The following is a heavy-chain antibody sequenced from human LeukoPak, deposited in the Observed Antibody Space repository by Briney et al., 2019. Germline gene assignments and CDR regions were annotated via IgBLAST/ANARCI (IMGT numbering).Heavy chain of an antibody. Sequence: GGSLRLSCAASGLTFSTYAMSWVRQAPGKGLEWVSVISGSADGTFYADAVKGRFTISRDNSRNTLSLQMNSLRAEDTAVYYCAKVRIVGYYESTGLHVWGQGTTVSVFS. D-gene: IGHD3-22*01. J-gene: IGHJ6*02. CDR3: AKVRIVGYYESTGLHV. CDR1: GLTFSTYA. V-gene: IGHV3-23*01. CDR2: ISGSADGT.